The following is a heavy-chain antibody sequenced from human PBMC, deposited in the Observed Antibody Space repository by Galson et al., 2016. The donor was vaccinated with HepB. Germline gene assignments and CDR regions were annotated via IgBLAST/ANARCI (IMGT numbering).Heavy chain of an antibody. V-gene: IGHV3-33*03. D-gene: IGHD5-24*01. J-gene: IGHJ4*02. CDR3: VRGREWLQLAASRYFDY. Sequence: SLRLSCAASGFTFSSHGMHWVRQAPGKGLEWVAVIWYDGSNKHYGDSVRGRFTISRDNSENTLHLQMSSLRAEDTAVYYCVRGREWLQLAASRYFDYWGQGTLVTVSS. CDR2: IWYDGSNK. CDR1: GFTFSSHG.